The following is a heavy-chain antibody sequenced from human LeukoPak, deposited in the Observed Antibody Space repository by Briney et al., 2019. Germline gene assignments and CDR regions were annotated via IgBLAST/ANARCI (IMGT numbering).Heavy chain of an antibody. Sequence: GGFLRLSCAASGFTFSSYGMHWVRQAPGKGLEWVAFIRYDGSNKYYADSVKGRFTISRDNSKNTLYLQMNSLRAEDTAVYYCAKGKGYSSPYYYYYYYMDVWGKGTTVTVSS. D-gene: IGHD6-19*01. CDR1: GFTFSSYG. J-gene: IGHJ6*03. CDR3: AKGKGYSSPYYYYYYYMDV. V-gene: IGHV3-30*02. CDR2: IRYDGSNK.